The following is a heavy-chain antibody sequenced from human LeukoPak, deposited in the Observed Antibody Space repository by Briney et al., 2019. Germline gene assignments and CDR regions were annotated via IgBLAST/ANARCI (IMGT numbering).Heavy chain of an antibody. J-gene: IGHJ3*02. CDR2: INHSGST. V-gene: IGHV4-34*01. Sequence: SETLSLTCAVYGGSFSGYYWSWIRQPPGKGLEWIGEINHSGSTNYNPSLKSRVTISVDTSKNQFSLKLSSVTAADTAVYYCAREYNYDILTGFAAFDIWGQGTMVTVSS. CDR1: GGSFSGYY. CDR3: AREYNYDILTGFAAFDI. D-gene: IGHD3-9*01.